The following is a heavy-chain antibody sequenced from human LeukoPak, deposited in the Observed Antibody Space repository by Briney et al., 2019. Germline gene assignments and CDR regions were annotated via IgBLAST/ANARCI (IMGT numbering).Heavy chain of an antibody. CDR2: INPNSGST. CDR3: ARESDCLSTTCHFDY. V-gene: IGHV1-2*02. J-gene: IGHJ4*02. Sequence: GASVKVSCKASGYTFTSSYIHWVRQAPGQGLEWMGWINPNSGSTNYEQKFQGSVTMTRDTSISTAYMELSRLTSDDTAVYYCARESDCLSTTCHFDYWGQGTLVTVSS. CDR1: GYTFTSSY. D-gene: IGHD2-2*01.